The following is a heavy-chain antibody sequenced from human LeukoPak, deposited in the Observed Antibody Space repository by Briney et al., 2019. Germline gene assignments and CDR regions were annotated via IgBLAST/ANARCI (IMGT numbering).Heavy chain of an antibody. CDR1: GFTFSSYG. Sequence: GGSLRLSCAESGFTFSSYGMHWVRQAPGKGLEWVAFIRYDGSNKYYADSVKGRFTISRDNSKNTLYLQMNSLRAEDTAVYYCAKGLRYFDWLLHWGQGTLVTVSS. D-gene: IGHD3-9*01. J-gene: IGHJ4*02. CDR3: AKGLRYFDWLLH. CDR2: IRYDGSNK. V-gene: IGHV3-30*02.